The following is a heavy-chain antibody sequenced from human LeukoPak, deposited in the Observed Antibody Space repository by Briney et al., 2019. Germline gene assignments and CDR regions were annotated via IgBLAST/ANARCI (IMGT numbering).Heavy chain of an antibody. J-gene: IGHJ4*02. CDR1: GFTFSSYS. V-gene: IGHV3-21*01. D-gene: IGHD3-10*01. CDR3: GSMVREGEDY. Sequence: GGSLRLSCAASGFTFSSYSMNWVRQAPGKGLEWVSSISSSSSYIYYADSVKGRFTISRDNAKNSVYLQMNSLRAEDTAVYYCGSMVREGEDYWGQGTLVTVSS. CDR2: ISSSSSYI.